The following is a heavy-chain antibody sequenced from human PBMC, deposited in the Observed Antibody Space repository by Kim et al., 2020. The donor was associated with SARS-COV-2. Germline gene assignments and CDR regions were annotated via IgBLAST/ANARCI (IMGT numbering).Heavy chain of an antibody. J-gene: IGHJ6*02. D-gene: IGHD5-12*01. CDR3: ARDEGGYGYGGKYYYYGMDV. CDR1: GFTVSSNY. CDR2: IYSGGST. Sequence: GGSLRHSCAASGFTVSSNYMSWVRQAPGKGLEWVSVIYSGGSTYYADSVKGRFTISRDNSKNTLYLQMNSLRAEDTAVYYCARDEGGYGYGGKYYYYGMDVWGQGTTVTVSS. V-gene: IGHV3-66*01.